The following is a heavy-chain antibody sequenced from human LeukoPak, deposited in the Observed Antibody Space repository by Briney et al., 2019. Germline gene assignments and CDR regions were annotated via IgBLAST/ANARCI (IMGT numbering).Heavy chain of an antibody. J-gene: IGHJ4*02. CDR2: VYYSGST. CDR3: ARSIIGTRSKFDY. V-gene: IGHV4-59*08. CDR1: GDSIGTYY. Sequence: PSETLSLTCTVSGDSIGTYYWSWIRQPPGKGLEWIGYVYYSGSTNYNPSLKSRVTISVDTSKNHFSLKLSSVTAADTAVYSCARSIIGTRSKFDYWGQGTLVTVSS. D-gene: IGHD1/OR15-1a*01.